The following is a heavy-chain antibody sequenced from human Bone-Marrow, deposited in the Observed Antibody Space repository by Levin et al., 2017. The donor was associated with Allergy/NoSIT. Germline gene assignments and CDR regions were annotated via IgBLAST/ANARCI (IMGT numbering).Heavy chain of an antibody. V-gene: IGHV1-2*02. J-gene: IGHJ4*02. CDR1: GYTFTDYY. Sequence: ASLKVSCKASGYTFTDYYIHWVRQAPGQGLEWMGWINPNSGVRNYAQKFQGRVTMTRDTSISTAYMDLSRLRSDDTAVYYCARDPPYSSSCLNYWGQGTLVTVSS. D-gene: IGHD6-13*01. CDR3: ARDPPYSSSCLNY. CDR2: INPNSGVR.